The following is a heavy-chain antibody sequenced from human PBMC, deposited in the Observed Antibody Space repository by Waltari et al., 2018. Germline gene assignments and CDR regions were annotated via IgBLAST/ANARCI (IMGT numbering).Heavy chain of an antibody. CDR1: GFAFSSFW. Sequence: EGQLVASGGGLVQPGGSLKLACPACGFAFSSFWMHWVRQVPGQGLVWVSRINSDGSDTSYADSVRGRFTVSRDNAKNMVYLQMKSLRAEDTAIYYCTRDSPSWIWGQGTMVSVSS. V-gene: IGHV3-74*01. CDR3: TRDSPSWI. J-gene: IGHJ3*02. CDR2: INSDGSDT.